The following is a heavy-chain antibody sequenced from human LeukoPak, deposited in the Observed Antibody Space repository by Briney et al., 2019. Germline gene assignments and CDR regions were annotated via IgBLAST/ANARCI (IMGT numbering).Heavy chain of an antibody. CDR3: AKRGGSGYYFDY. J-gene: IGHJ4*02. D-gene: IGHD3-3*01. CDR1: GFTFSSYG. V-gene: IGHV3-33*06. CDR2: IWYDGSNK. Sequence: GGSLRLSCAASGFTFSSYGMHWVRQAPGKGLEWVAVIWYDGSNKYYADSVKGRFTISRDNSKNTLYLQMNSLRAEDTAVYYCAKRGGSGYYFDYWGQGTLVTVSS.